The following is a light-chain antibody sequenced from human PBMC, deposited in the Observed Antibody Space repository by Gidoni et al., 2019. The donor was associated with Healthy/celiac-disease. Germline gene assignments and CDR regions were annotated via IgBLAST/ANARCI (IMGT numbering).Light chain of an antibody. Sequence: DIQMTQSPSTLSASVGDRVTITLRASQSISSWLAWYQQKPGKAPKLLIYDASSLESGVPSRFSGSGSGTEFTLTISSLQPDDFATYYCQQYNSYSTWTFGQGTKVEIK. CDR2: DAS. J-gene: IGKJ1*01. V-gene: IGKV1-5*01. CDR1: QSISSW. CDR3: QQYNSYSTWT.